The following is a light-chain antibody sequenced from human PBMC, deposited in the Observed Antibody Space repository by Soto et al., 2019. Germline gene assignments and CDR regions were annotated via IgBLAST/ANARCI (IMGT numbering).Light chain of an antibody. J-gene: IGLJ1*01. V-gene: IGLV2-14*03. CDR1: SSDVGGYNS. CDR3: SSYASSSTPCV. CDR2: DVS. Sequence: QSVLTQPASVSGSPGQSITISCTGTSSDVGGYNSVSWYQHHPGKAPKLMIYDVSNRPSGVSNRFSGSKSGNTASLTISGLQAEDEADYCCSSYASSSTPCVFGTGTKLTVL.